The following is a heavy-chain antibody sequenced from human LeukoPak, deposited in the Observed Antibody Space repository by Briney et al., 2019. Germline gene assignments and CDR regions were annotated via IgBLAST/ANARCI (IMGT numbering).Heavy chain of an antibody. CDR2: ISDRGDST. J-gene: IGHJ3*01. V-gene: IGHV3-23*01. D-gene: IGHD2-21*02. Sequence: GGSLRLSCAASGFSLTTYAMGWVWQAPGKGLEWVSVISDRGDSTYYADSVKGRFTISRDSSKNTLYLQMNSLGGEDTALYYCAKGRWGLTINNFDLWGQGTMVTVSS. CDR1: GFSLTTYA. CDR3: AKGRWGLTINNFDL.